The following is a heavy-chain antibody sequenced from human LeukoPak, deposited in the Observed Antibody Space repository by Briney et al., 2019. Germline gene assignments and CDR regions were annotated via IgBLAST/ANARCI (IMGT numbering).Heavy chain of an antibody. V-gene: IGHV3-43*02. Sequence: GGSLRLSXAASGFTFDDYAMHWVRQAPGKGLEWVSLISGDGGSTYYADSVKGRFTVSRDTSKTSLYLQMNSLRTEDTAFYYCAKAVYSSAWSDLDYWGQGTLVTVSS. CDR2: ISGDGGST. CDR3: AKAVYSSAWSDLDY. J-gene: IGHJ4*02. CDR1: GFTFDDYA. D-gene: IGHD6-19*01.